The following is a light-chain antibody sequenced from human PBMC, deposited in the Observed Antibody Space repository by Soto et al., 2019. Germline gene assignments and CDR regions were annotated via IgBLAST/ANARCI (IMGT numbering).Light chain of an antibody. J-gene: IGKJ1*01. Sequence: DIQLTQSPSFLSASVGDRFTITFRASQGISSYLAWYQQKPGKAHKLLISTASTLQSGVTSRFSGSGSGTEFTLTIRSMQPEDFATYYCKKLNNYHRTFGKGNKVDIK. CDR2: TAS. V-gene: IGKV1-9*01. CDR1: QGISSY. CDR3: KKLNNYHRT.